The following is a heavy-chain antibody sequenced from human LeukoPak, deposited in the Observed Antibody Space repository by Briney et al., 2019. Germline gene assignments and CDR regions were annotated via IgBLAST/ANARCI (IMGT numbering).Heavy chain of an antibody. CDR3: ARDSSMLRGPLVIYYFDF. D-gene: IGHD3-10*01. Sequence: SGGSLRLSCAASGFTFSSYSMNWVRQAPGKGLEWVSSISSSSSYIYYADSVKGRFTISRDNSKNTLYLQMNSLRVEDTAVYYCARDSSMLRGPLVIYYFDFWGQGTLVTVSS. V-gene: IGHV3-21*04. CDR2: ISSSSSYI. J-gene: IGHJ4*02. CDR1: GFTFSSYS.